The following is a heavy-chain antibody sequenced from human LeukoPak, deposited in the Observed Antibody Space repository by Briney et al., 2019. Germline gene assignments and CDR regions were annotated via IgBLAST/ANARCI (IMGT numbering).Heavy chain of an antibody. V-gene: IGHV4-59*01. Sequence: SETLSLTCTVSGDSISSYYWSWIRQPPGKGLEWIGYIFYSGSTNYNPSLKSRVTISVDTSKNQFSLRLSPVTAADTAVYYCARSHYCGGCYSNFDFWGQGTLVPVSS. CDR1: GDSISSYY. CDR2: IFYSGST. J-gene: IGHJ4*02. CDR3: ARSHYCGGCYSNFDF. D-gene: IGHD2-15*01.